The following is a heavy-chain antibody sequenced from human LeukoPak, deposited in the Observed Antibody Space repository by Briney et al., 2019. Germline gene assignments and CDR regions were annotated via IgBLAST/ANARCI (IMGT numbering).Heavy chain of an antibody. Sequence: GGSLRLSRAISGFTLSNTYMTWVPHAPGKGLEWVSVIYSGDTAKYGDSVKGRFTISRHNSKNMLYLQMNSLRADDTGVYYCARYDYGGGIDFWGLGTLVSVSS. J-gene: IGHJ4*02. CDR3: ARYDYGGGIDF. CDR2: IYSGDTA. V-gene: IGHV3-53*04. CDR1: GFTLSNTY. D-gene: IGHD4-23*01.